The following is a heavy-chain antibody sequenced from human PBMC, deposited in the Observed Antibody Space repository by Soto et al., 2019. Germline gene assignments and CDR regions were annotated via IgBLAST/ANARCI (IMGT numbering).Heavy chain of an antibody. D-gene: IGHD3-10*01. CDR2: IHYSGTT. CDR1: GASISNSY. J-gene: IGHJ5*02. Sequence: QVQLQESGPGLVKPSETLSLTCTVSGASISNSYWTWMRQPPGKRPEWIGYIHYSGTTNHNPSLKSRVTMSLDTSKNRISLKLTSVTAADTAVYYCARVVYSGSLDPWGQGILVTVSS. CDR3: ARVVYSGSLDP. V-gene: IGHV4-59*01.